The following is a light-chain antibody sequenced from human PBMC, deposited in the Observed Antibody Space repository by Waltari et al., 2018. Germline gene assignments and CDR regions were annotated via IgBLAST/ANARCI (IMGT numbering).Light chain of an antibody. CDR3: AAGDDSLNGVV. Sequence: QSVLTQPPSASGTPGQRVSISCSGSSSNIGCNTVNWYQQLPGTAPNLLIYNNNQRPSGVPDRFSGSKSGTSASLAISGLQSEDEADYYCAAGDDSLNGVVFGGGTKLTVL. J-gene: IGLJ2*01. V-gene: IGLV1-44*01. CDR1: SSNIGCNT. CDR2: NNN.